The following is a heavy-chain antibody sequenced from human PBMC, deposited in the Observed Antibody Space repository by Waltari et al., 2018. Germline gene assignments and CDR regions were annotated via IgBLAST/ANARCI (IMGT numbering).Heavy chain of an antibody. CDR1: GGSFSGYY. J-gene: IGHJ4*02. CDR3: ARSASSWYPHDY. D-gene: IGHD6-13*01. CDR2: INHSGST. Sequence: QVQLQQWGAGLLKPSETLSLTCAVYGGSFSGYYWSWTRQPPGKGLEWIGEINHSGSTNYNPSLKSRVTISVDTSKNQFSLKLSSVTAADTAVYYCARSASSWYPHDYWGQGTLVTVSS. V-gene: IGHV4-34*01.